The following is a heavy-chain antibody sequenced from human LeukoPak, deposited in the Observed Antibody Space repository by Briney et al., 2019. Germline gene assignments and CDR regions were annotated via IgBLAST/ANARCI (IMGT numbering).Heavy chain of an antibody. CDR3: ASYPRSIPTPPFDY. CDR2: INPNNGDT. J-gene: IGHJ4*02. CDR1: GYTFTAQY. Sequence: ASVKVSCKASGYTFTAQYMHWVRQAPGQGLEWMGWINPNNGDTKYAQSFLGRVTMTRATSTTTAYMELSSLRSDDTAVYFCASYPRSIPTPPFDYWGQGTLVTVSS. D-gene: IGHD2-21*01. V-gene: IGHV1-2*02.